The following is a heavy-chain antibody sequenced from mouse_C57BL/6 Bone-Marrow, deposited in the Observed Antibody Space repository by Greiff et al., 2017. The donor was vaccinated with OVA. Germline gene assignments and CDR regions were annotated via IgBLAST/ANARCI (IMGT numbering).Heavy chain of an antibody. CDR1: GYTFTSYW. V-gene: IGHV1-55*01. Sequence: VQLEEPGAELVKPGASVKMSCKASGYTFTSYWITWVKQRPGQGLEWIGEIYPGGGGTNYNEKFKGKATLTGDTSSSTAYMQLSSLTSEDYEVEYYVRAGGQVRPFAYWGQGTLVTVSA. J-gene: IGHJ3*01. D-gene: IGHD6-1*01. CDR2: IYPGGGGT. CDR3: VRAGGQVRPFAY.